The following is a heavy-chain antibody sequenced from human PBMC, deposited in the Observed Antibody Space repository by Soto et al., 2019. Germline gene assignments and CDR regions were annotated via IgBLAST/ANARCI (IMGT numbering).Heavy chain of an antibody. CDR2: IIPIFGTA. V-gene: IGHV1-69*01. J-gene: IGHJ6*02. D-gene: IGHD2-8*01. CDR3: ARDRRRIYCTNGVCNPYYYYYYGMDV. Sequence: QVQLVQSGAEVKKPGSSVKVSCKASGGTFSSYAISWVRQAPGQGLEWMGGIIPIFGTANYAQKFQGRVTITADESTSTAYMELSSLRSEDTAVYYCARDRRRIYCTNGVCNPYYYYYYGMDVWGQGTTVTVSS. CDR1: GGTFSSYA.